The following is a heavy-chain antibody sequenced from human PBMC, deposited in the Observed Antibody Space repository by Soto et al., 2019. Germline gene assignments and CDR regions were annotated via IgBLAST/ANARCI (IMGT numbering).Heavy chain of an antibody. Sequence: QVQLVESGGGVVQPGRSLRLSCAASGFTFSSYGMHWVRQAPGKGLEWVAVIWYDGSNKYYADSVKGRFTISRDNSKNTLYLQMNSLRAEDTAVYYCARVRPLGDYYDYWGQGTLVTVS. V-gene: IGHV3-33*01. CDR3: ARVRPLGDYYDY. CDR1: GFTFSSYG. D-gene: IGHD3-10*01. J-gene: IGHJ4*02. CDR2: IWYDGSNK.